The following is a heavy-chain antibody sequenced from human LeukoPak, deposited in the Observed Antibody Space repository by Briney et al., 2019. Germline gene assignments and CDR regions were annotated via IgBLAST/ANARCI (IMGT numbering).Heavy chain of an antibody. V-gene: IGHV1-46*01. CDR3: ARDYSGEWEQLTGWWFDP. Sequence: ASVKVSCKASGYTFGTHWMHWVRQAPGQGLEWMAIINPSGDFRSYAQKFQGRLTVTRDMSTRTVYMELSDLRPEDTAVYYCARDYSGEWEQLTGWWFDPWGQGTLVTVSS. J-gene: IGHJ5*02. CDR1: GYTFGTHW. CDR2: INPSGDFR. D-gene: IGHD1-26*01.